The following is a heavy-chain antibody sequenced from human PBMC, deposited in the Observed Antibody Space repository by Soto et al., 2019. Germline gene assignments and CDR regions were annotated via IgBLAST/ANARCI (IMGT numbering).Heavy chain of an antibody. Sequence: LSLTCTVSGGSVSTGSKYWSWSRQPPGKALEWIAYIYSSGSTNYNPSLKSRVTISRDTSKNQFSLKMTSVTAEDTAVYYCARSGGGSGWLGGQGTLVTVSS. CDR1: GGSVSTGSKY. J-gene: IGHJ4*02. CDR2: IYSSGST. CDR3: ARSGGGSGWL. V-gene: IGHV4-61*01. D-gene: IGHD6-19*01.